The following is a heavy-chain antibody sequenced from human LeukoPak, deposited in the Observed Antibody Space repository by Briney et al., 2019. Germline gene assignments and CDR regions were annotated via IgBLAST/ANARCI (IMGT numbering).Heavy chain of an antibody. CDR3: ARGVVYDSSGVSAY. CDR2: IYYSGST. D-gene: IGHD3-22*01. J-gene: IGHJ4*02. CDR1: GYSISSSSYY. Sequence: PSETLSLTCTVSGYSISSSSYYWGWIRQPPGKGLEWIGSIYYSGSTYYNPSLKSRVTISLDTPKNQFSLRLSSVTAADTAVYYCARGVVYDSSGVSAYWGQGTLVTVSS. V-gene: IGHV4-39*07.